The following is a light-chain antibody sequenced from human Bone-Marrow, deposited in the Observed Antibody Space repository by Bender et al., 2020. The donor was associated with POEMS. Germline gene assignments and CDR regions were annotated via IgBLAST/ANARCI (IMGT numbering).Light chain of an antibody. CDR3: QAWDNSTAL. CDR1: KLGDKY. V-gene: IGLV3-1*01. Sequence: SYDLTQPRSVSVSPGQTATITCSGDKLGDKYVYWYQHKPGQSPVVVLYQDKKRPSGIPERFSGSNSGNTATLTISGTQGMDEADYFCQAWDNSTALFGGGTKVTVL. J-gene: IGLJ2*01. CDR2: QDK.